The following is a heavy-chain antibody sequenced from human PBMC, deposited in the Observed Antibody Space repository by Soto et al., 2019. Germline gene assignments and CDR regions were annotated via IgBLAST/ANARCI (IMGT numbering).Heavy chain of an antibody. Sequence: DVKLVESGGGLVQPGESLRLSCAASGFTFSSYWMHWVRQDPGMDLVWVATINTDGTTTQYADSVKGRFTVSRDNARNTLFLQMHGLRAEDTALYYCAKDLSWGQSDYWGQGTLVTVSS. V-gene: IGHV3-74*01. CDR2: INTDGTTT. J-gene: IGHJ4*02. CDR3: AKDLSWGQSDY. CDR1: GFTFSSYW. D-gene: IGHD3-16*01.